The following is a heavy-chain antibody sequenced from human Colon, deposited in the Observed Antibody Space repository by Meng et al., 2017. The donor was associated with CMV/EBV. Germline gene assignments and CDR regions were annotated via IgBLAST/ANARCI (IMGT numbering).Heavy chain of an antibody. D-gene: IGHD3/OR15-3a*01. CDR3: ARLRQFLDTPY. CDR2: ISATGGTT. Sequence: EVQLLESGGGLVQPGGSLRLSCAASEFTFSSFAMSWVRQAPGKGLEWVSTISATGGTTYYADSVEGRFTISRDNSKNTLYLQMNSLRAEDTAVYYCARLRQFLDTPYWGQGTLVTVSS. CDR1: EFTFSSFA. V-gene: IGHV3-23*01. J-gene: IGHJ4*02.